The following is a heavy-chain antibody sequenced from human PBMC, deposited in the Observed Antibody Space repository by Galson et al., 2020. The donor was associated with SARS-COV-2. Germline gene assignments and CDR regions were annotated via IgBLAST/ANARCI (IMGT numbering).Heavy chain of an antibody. CDR3: ARDHAYCDSGLDP. D-gene: IGHD3-9*01. J-gene: IGHJ5*02. Sequence: GESLKISCAASGFTFSSYWMHWVRQAPGKGLVWVSRINSDGSSTSYADSVKGLFTISRDNAKNTLYLQMNSLRAEDTAVYYCARDHAYCDSGLDPWSPGPRLTAPS. CDR1: GFTFSSYW. CDR2: INSDGSST. V-gene: IGHV3-74*01.